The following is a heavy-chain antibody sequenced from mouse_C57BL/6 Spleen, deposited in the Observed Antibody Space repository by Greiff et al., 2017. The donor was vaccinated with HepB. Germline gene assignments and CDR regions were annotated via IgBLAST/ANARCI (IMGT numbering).Heavy chain of an antibody. V-gene: IGHV1-15*01. CDR2: IDPETGGT. Sequence: QVQLQQSGAELVRPGASVTLSCKASGYTFTDYEMHWVKQTPVHGLEWIGAIDPETGGTAYNQKFKGKAILTADKPSSTAYMELRSLTSEDSAVYYCTRSDYSNYDYAMDYWGQGTSVTVSS. J-gene: IGHJ4*01. CDR3: TRSDYSNYDYAMDY. CDR1: GYTFTDYE. D-gene: IGHD2-5*01.